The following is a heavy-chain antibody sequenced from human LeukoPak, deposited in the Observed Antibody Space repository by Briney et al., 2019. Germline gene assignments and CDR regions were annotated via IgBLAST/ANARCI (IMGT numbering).Heavy chain of an antibody. CDR2: VHYTRST. V-gene: IGHV4-59*08. J-gene: IGHJ4*02. Sequence: PSETLSLTCTVSGASLGGSYWSWLRLPPGKGLEWVGYVHYTRSTKYSTSLQSRVTVSVDTSKNQFSLKLRSVTAADTAVYYCARHYGEGGRPFDWLFNFWGRGTLVTVSS. D-gene: IGHD3-9*01. CDR1: GASLGGSY. CDR3: ARHYGEGGRPFDWLFNF.